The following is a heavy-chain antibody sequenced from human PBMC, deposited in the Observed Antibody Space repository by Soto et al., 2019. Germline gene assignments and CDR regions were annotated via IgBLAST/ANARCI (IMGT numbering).Heavy chain of an antibody. Sequence: GGSLRLSCAASGFTFNSYWMIWVRQAPGKGLEWVANINTDGSQKHSVDSVKGRFTFSRDNGKNSLYLQMNSLRVEDTAVYYCARVSRRNTFDVWGQGTMVTV. CDR1: GFTFNSYW. CDR2: INTDGSQK. V-gene: IGHV3-7*01. J-gene: IGHJ3*01. CDR3: ARVSRRNTFDV.